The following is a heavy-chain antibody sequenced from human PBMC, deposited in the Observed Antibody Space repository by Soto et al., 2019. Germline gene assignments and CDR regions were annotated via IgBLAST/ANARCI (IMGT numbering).Heavy chain of an antibody. J-gene: IGHJ4*02. D-gene: IGHD1-26*01. CDR1: GFTFSPAA. CDR2: VRNQANNYAT. CDR3: TRPGGALDFDY. V-gene: IGHV3-73*01. Sequence: EVQLVDSGGGLVQPGGSLKLSCAASGFTFSPAAMHWVRQAPGKGLEWVGVVRNQANNYATVYAASVKGRFTVSRDDSKNMAYLQMNSLKTEDTAVYYCTRPGGALDFDYWGQGTLVTVSS.